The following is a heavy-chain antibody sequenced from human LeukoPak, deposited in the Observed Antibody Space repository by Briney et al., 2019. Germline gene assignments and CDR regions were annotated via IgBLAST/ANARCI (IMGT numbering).Heavy chain of an antibody. CDR2: IKEDGSEK. J-gene: IGHJ4*02. D-gene: IGHD4-11*01. V-gene: IGHV3-7*01. CDR1: GFTFSSYG. CDR3: ARDWYSNYLHY. Sequence: GGSLRLSCAASGFTFSSYGMHWVRQAPGKGLEWVANIKEDGSEKYYVDSVKGRFTISRDNAKNSLYLQMHSLRAEDTAVHYCARDWYSNYLHYWGQGTLVTVSS.